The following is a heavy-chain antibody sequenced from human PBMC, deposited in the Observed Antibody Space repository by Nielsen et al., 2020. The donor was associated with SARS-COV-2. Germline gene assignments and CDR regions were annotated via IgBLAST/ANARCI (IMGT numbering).Heavy chain of an antibody. D-gene: IGHD6-19*01. Sequence: GGSLRLSCAASGLTFSSYWMSWVRQAPGKGLEWVANIKEDGSEKYYVDSVKGRFSISRDNAQNSLYLQMNSLRVEDTAVYYCAKRSGYTSGWYGDYWGQGTLVTVSS. CDR1: GLTFSSYW. CDR3: AKRSGYTSGWYGDY. J-gene: IGHJ4*02. CDR2: IKEDGSEK. V-gene: IGHV3-7*03.